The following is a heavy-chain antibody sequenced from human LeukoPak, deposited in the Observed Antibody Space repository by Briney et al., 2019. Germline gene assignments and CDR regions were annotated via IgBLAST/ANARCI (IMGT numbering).Heavy chain of an antibody. CDR2: INHSGST. V-gene: IGHV4-34*01. CDR1: GGSFSGYY. Sequence: KPSETLSLTCAVYGGSFSGYYWSWIRQPPGKGLEWIGEINHSGSTNYNPSLKSRVTISVDTSKNQFSLKLSSVTAADTAVYYCAKQQLVRCFDYWGQGTLVTVSS. CDR3: AKQQLVRCFDY. D-gene: IGHD6-13*01. J-gene: IGHJ4*02.